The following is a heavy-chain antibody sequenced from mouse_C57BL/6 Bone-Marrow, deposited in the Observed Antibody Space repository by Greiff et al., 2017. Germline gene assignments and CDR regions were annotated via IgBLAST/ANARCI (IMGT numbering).Heavy chain of an antibody. J-gene: IGHJ3*01. CDR1: GYAFSSYW. CDR3: AREYGNDDWFAY. Sequence: QVQLQQSGAELVKPGASVKISCKASGYAFSSYWMNWVKQRPGKGLEWIGQIYPGDGDTNYNGKFKGKATLTADKSSSTAYMQRSSLTSEDSAVYFCAREYGNDDWFAYWGQGTLVTVSA. D-gene: IGHD2-10*02. V-gene: IGHV1-80*01. CDR2: IYPGDGDT.